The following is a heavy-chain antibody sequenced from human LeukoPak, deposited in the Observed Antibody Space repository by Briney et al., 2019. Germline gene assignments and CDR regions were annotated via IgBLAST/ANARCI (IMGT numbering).Heavy chain of an antibody. CDR3: AKDIELFMS. CDR1: GFTFRNFA. Sequence: GGSLRLSCAASGFTFRNFAMSWVRQAPGKGLEWVSGLSHGGTRTFYAASVKGRFTISRDDPNSTLFLQMDNLRVEDTATYYCAKDIELFMSWGQGTLVIVSS. V-gene: IGHV3-23*01. CDR2: LSHGGTRT. J-gene: IGHJ5*02. D-gene: IGHD1-26*01.